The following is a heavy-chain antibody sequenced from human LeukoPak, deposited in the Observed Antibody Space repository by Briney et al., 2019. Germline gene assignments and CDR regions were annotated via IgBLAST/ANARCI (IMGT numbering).Heavy chain of an antibody. D-gene: IGHD5-24*01. J-gene: IGHJ6*03. CDR1: GYSFTSYW. Sequence: GESLKISCKGSGYSFTSYWIGWVRQMPGKGLEWMGIIYPGDSDTRYSPSFQDQVTISADKSISTAYLQWSSLKASDTAMYYCARQGRGYSPYYSYYMDVWGKGTTVTVSS. V-gene: IGHV5-51*01. CDR2: IYPGDSDT. CDR3: ARQGRGYSPYYSYYMDV.